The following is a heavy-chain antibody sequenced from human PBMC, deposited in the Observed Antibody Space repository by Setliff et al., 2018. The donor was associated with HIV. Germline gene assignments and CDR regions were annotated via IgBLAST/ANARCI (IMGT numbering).Heavy chain of an antibody. CDR1: GYSISSGYY. D-gene: IGHD3-22*01. CDR3: ARIYDSSGYYRAPIGWFDP. Sequence: SETLSLTCAVSGYSISSGYYWGWIRQPPGKGLEWIGSIYHSGSTYYNPSLKSRVTISVDTSKNQFSLKLSSVTAADTAVYYCARIYDSSGYYRAPIGWFDPWGQGTLVTVSA. CDR2: IYHSGST. J-gene: IGHJ5*02. V-gene: IGHV4-38-2*01.